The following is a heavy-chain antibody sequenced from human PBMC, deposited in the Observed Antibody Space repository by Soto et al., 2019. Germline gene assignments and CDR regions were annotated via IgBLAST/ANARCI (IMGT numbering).Heavy chain of an antibody. J-gene: IGHJ4*02. CDR2: ISDSGGST. Sequence: EVQLLESGGGLVQPGGSLRLSGAASGFTFSSYAMSWVRQAPGKGLEWVSGISDSGGSTYCAVSVKGRFTISRDNSKTTLYLQMNSLRAEDTAVYYCANGCVGNCYSRINYWGQGTLVTVSS. CDR3: ANGCVGNCYSRINY. CDR1: GFTFSSYA. V-gene: IGHV3-23*01. D-gene: IGHD2-15*01.